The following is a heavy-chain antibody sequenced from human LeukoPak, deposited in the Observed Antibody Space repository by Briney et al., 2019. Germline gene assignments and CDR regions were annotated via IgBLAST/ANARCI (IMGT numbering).Heavy chain of an antibody. V-gene: IGHV4-34*01. CDR1: GGSFSGYY. Sequence: PSETLSLTCAVYGGSFSGYYWSWLRQPPGKGLEWIGEINHSGSTNYNPSLTSRVTISVDTSKTQFSLKLSSVTAADTAVYYCAREVAGGYCSSTSCYKGIYDYWGQGTLVTVSS. J-gene: IGHJ4*02. CDR3: AREVAGGYCSSTSCYKGIYDY. D-gene: IGHD2-2*02. CDR2: INHSGST.